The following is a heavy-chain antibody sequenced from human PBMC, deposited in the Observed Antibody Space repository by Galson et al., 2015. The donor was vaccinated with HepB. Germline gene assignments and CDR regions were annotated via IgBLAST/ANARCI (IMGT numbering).Heavy chain of an antibody. J-gene: IGHJ4*02. Sequence: SLRLSCAASGFTFSSYAMSWVRQAPGRGLEWVSAISGSGGSTYYADSVKGRFTISRDNSKNTLYLQMNSLRAEDTAVYYCAKDLGGRFGDDYWGQGTLVTVSS. CDR3: AKDLGGRFGDDY. CDR1: GFTFSSYA. V-gene: IGHV3-23*01. CDR2: ISGSGGST. D-gene: IGHD3-10*01.